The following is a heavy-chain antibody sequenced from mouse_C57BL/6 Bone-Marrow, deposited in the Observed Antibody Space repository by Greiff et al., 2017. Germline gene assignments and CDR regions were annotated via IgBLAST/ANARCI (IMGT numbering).Heavy chain of an antibody. CDR2: ISGGGGNT. CDR1: GFTFSSYT. Sequence: EVQRVESGGGLVKPGGSLKLSCAASGFTFSSYTMSWVRQTPEKRLEWVATISGGGGNTYYPDSVKGRFTISRDNAKNTPYLQMSSLRSEDTALYYCAVPRGYWGQGTTLTVSS. J-gene: IGHJ2*01. D-gene: IGHD5-1*01. V-gene: IGHV5-9*01. CDR3: AVPRGY.